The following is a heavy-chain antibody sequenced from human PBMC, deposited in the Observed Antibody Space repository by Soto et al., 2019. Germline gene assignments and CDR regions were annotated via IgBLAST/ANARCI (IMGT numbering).Heavy chain of an antibody. CDR1: GGSISSYY. Sequence: PSETLSLTCTVSGGSISSYYWSWIRQPPGKGLEWIGYIYYSGSTNYNPSLKSRVTISVDTSKNQFSLKLSSVTAADTAVYYCARELSMIVVAQPKRGDSYYGMDVWGQGTTVNVSS. D-gene: IGHD3-22*01. CDR2: IYYSGST. V-gene: IGHV4-59*01. CDR3: ARELSMIVVAQPKRGDSYYGMDV. J-gene: IGHJ6*01.